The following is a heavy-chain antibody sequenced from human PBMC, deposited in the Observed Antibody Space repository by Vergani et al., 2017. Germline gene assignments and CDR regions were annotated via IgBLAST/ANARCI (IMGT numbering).Heavy chain of an antibody. J-gene: IGHJ6*02. Sequence: EVQLLESGGDLVQPGGSLRLSCAASGFTFNHYAMSWVRQAPGKGLEWVSAISGSGGSTYYAGSVKGRVTISRDSSKNTLYLQMNSLSAGDTAVYYCAKANPRNSGYDYLYYYHAMDVWGQGTTVTVSS. CDR1: GFTFNHYA. CDR3: AKANPRNSGYDYLYYYHAMDV. V-gene: IGHV3-23*01. CDR2: ISGSGGST. D-gene: IGHD5-12*01.